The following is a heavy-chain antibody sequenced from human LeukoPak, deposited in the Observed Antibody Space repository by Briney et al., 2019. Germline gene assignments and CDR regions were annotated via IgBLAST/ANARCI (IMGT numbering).Heavy chain of an antibody. CDR2: ISSSSSYI. J-gene: IGHJ4*02. V-gene: IGHV3-21*01. Sequence: PGGSLRLSCAASGFTFSSYSMNWVRQAPGKGLEWVSSISSSSSYIYYADSVKGRFTISRDNAKNSLYLQMNSLRAEDTAVYYCARDPSGCSSTSCYKGGYWGQGTLVTVSS. D-gene: IGHD2-2*02. CDR3: ARDPSGCSSTSCYKGGY. CDR1: GFTFSSYS.